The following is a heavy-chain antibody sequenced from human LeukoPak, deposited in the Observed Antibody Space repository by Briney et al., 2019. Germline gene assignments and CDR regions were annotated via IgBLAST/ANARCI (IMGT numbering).Heavy chain of an antibody. V-gene: IGHV3-74*01. CDR2: INRDGTTT. Sequence: GGSLRLSCAASGFTISSYWMHWVRQAPGKGLVWVSRINRDGTTTSYADSVKGRFTISRDNSKDTLYLQMNSLRTEDTGVYYCAKDLKLAPFDYWGQGTLVTVSS. CDR3: AKDLKLAPFDY. J-gene: IGHJ4*02. CDR1: GFTISSYW.